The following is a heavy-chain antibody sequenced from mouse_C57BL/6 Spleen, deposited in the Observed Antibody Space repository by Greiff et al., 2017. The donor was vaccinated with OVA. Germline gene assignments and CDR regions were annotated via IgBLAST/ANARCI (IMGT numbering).Heavy chain of an antibody. V-gene: IGHV1-64*01. CDR2: IHPNSGST. CDR1: GYTFTSYW. CDR3: AGLDSQRAWFAY. Sequence: VQLQQPGAELVKPGASVKLSCKASGYTFTSYWMHWVKQRPGQGLEWIGMIHPNSGSTNYNEKFKSKATLTVDKSSSTAYMQLSSLTSEDSAVYYCAGLDSQRAWFAYWGQGTLVTVSA. J-gene: IGHJ3*01. D-gene: IGHD3-2*01.